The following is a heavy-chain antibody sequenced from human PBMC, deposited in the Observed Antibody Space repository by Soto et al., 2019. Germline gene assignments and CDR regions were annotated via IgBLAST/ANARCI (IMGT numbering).Heavy chain of an antibody. Sequence: QVQLVESGGGVVQPGRSLRLSCAASGFTFSSYGMHWVRQAPGKGLEWVAVIWYDGSNKYYADSVKGRFTISRDNSKNTLYLQRNSLRAEDTAVYYCARDARILKWELLYWGQGTLVTVSS. CDR2: IWYDGSNK. CDR1: GFTFSSYG. J-gene: IGHJ4*02. CDR3: ARDARILKWELLY. D-gene: IGHD1-26*01. V-gene: IGHV3-33*01.